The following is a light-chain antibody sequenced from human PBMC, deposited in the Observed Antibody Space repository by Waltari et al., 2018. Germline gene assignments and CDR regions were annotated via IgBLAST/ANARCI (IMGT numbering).Light chain of an antibody. CDR2: GKN. Sequence: SSELTQDPAVSVALGQTVRITCQGDSLRSYYASWYQQKPGQAPVIVIYGKNNRPSGIPDRFAGSSSGNTASLTITGAQAEDGADYYCNSPFEWVFGGWTKLTVL. J-gene: IGLJ3*02. CDR1: SLRSYY. V-gene: IGLV3-19*01. CDR3: NSPFEWV.